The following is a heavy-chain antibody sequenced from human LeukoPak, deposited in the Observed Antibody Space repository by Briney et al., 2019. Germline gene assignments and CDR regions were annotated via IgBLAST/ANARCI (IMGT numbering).Heavy chain of an antibody. J-gene: IGHJ4*02. V-gene: IGHV4-4*02. D-gene: IGHD2-2*01. Sequence: PSETLSLTCAVSGGSISSSNWWSWVRQPPGKGLEWIGEIYHSGSTNYNPSLKSRVTISVDKSKNQFSLKVTSMTAADTAVYYCASSVVVPSAADYWGQGTLVTVSS. CDR2: IYHSGST. CDR3: ASSVVVPSAADY. CDR1: GGSISSSNW.